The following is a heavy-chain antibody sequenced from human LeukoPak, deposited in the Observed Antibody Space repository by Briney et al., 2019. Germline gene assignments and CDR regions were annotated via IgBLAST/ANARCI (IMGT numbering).Heavy chain of an antibody. V-gene: IGHV4-4*07. Sequence: SETLSLTCTVSGGSISSYYWNWIRQPPGKGLEWIGRIYTRGSTNYNPSLKSRVTISVDTSKNQISLKLNSVTAADTAVYYCARFYYYDSSGYYPRYFDHWGPGTLVTVSS. CDR2: IYTRGST. J-gene: IGHJ4*02. CDR1: GGSISSYY. D-gene: IGHD3-22*01. CDR3: ARFYYYDSSGYYPRYFDH.